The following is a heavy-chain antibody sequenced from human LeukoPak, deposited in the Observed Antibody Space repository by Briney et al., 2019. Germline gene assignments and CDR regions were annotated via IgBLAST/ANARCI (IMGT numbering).Heavy chain of an antibody. CDR1: GFTFSSYS. J-gene: IGHJ6*03. CDR2: ISSSSSYI. Sequence: GGSPRLSCAASGFTFSSYSMNWVRQAPGKGLEWVSSISSSSSYIYYADSVKGRFTISRDNAKNSLYLQMNSLRAEDTAVYYCARDGTYCGGDCHYYYYYYMDVWGKGTTVTVSS. V-gene: IGHV3-21*01. D-gene: IGHD2-21*02. CDR3: ARDGTYCGGDCHYYYYYYMDV.